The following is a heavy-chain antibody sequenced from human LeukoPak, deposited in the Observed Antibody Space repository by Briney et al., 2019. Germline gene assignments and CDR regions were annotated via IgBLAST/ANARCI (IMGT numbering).Heavy chain of an antibody. D-gene: IGHD4-11*01. CDR2: IKQDESEK. CDR3: ARVGRDSKYGYFDF. J-gene: IGHJ4*02. CDR1: GFTFNSYW. Sequence: GGSLRLSCAASGFTFNSYWMSWARQAPGKGLEWVANIKQDESEKYYMDSVRGRFTISRDNAKNSLSLQMSSLRADDTAVYYCARVGRDSKYGYFDFWGQGTLVTVSS. V-gene: IGHV3-7*01.